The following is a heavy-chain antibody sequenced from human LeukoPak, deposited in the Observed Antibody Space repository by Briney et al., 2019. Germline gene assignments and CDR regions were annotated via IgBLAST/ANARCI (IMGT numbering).Heavy chain of an antibody. Sequence: GASVKVSCKASGYTFTSYGISWVRQAPGQGLEWMGRIIPILGIANYAQKFQGRVTITADKSTSTAYMELSSLRSEDTAVYYCASSPTYGNLDYRGQGTLVTVSS. CDR1: GYTFTSYG. CDR3: ASSPTYGNLDY. J-gene: IGHJ4*02. D-gene: IGHD1-14*01. V-gene: IGHV1-69*04. CDR2: IIPILGIA.